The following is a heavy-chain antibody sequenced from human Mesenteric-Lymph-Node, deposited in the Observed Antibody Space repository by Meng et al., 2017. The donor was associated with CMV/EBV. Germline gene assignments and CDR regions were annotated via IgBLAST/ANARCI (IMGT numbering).Heavy chain of an antibody. V-gene: IGHV1-69*06. CDR3: ASIAAAGRGGFDY. CDR2: IIPIFGTA. Sequence: KASGYSFSQYFMNWFRQAPGQGLEWMGGIIPIFGTANYAQKFQGRVTITADKSTSTAYMELSSLRSEDTAVYYCASIAAAGRGGFDYWGQGTLVTVSS. CDR1: GYSFSQYF. D-gene: IGHD6-13*01. J-gene: IGHJ4*02.